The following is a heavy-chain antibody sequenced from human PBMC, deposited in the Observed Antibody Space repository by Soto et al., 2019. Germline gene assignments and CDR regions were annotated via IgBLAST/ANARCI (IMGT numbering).Heavy chain of an antibody. J-gene: IGHJ6*02. D-gene: IGHD3-16*01. Sequence: QVQLVQSGAEVKKPGASVKVSCKASGYTFTSYGISWVRQAPGQGLEWMGWINGYNGNTNHAQKPQGRVTMSTDTSTSTAYMELRSLRSDDSGVYYCARMGDIPYYYYGMDVWGQGTTVTVSS. CDR2: INGYNGNT. V-gene: IGHV1-18*01. CDR3: ARMGDIPYYYYGMDV. CDR1: GYTFTSYG.